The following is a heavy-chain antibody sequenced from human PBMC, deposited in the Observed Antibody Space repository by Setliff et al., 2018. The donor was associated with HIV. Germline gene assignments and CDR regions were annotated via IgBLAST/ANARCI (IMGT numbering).Heavy chain of an antibody. CDR2: ISSSYI. Sequence: LRLSCAASGFTFNDYYMSWIRQAPGKGLEWLSDISSSYIYYADSVKGRFTISRDNAKNSLYLQMNSLRAEDTAVYYCAREVGVSGSYFSFDYWARERWSPSPQ. CDR3: AREVGVSGSYFSFDY. CDR1: GFTFNDYY. V-gene: IGHV3-11*06. J-gene: IGHJ4*02. D-gene: IGHD1-26*01.